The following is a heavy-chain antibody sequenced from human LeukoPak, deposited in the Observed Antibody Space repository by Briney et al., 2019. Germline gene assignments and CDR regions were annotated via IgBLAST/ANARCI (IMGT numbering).Heavy chain of an antibody. V-gene: IGHV3-23*01. CDR1: GFTFSSYA. J-gene: IGHJ3*02. D-gene: IGHD1-1*01. CDR2: ISGSGGST. Sequence: GGSLRLSCAASGFTFSSYAMSWVRQAPGKGLEWVSAISGSGGSTYYADSVKGRFTISRDNSKNTLYLQMNSLRAEDTAIYYCAKGNWNDEDAFDIWGQGTMVTVSS. CDR3: AKGNWNDEDAFDI.